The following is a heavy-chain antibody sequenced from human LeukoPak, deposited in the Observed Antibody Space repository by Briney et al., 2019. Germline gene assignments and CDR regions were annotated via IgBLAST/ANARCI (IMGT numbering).Heavy chain of an antibody. D-gene: IGHD3-9*01. CDR1: GYTFTSYG. CDR3: ARDHPPDLTGYPSYFDY. CDR2: ISAYNGNT. V-gene: IGHV1-18*01. J-gene: IGHJ4*02. Sequence: ASVKVSCKASGYTFTSYGISWVRQAPGQGLEWMGWISAYNGNTNYAQKLQGRVTMTTDTSTSTAYMELGSLRSDDTAVYYCARDHPPDLTGYPSYFDYWGQGTLVTVSS.